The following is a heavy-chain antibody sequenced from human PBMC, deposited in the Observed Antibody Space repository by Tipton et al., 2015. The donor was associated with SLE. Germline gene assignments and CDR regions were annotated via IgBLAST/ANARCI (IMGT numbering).Heavy chain of an antibody. V-gene: IGHV4-34*01. CDR2: INHSGST. D-gene: IGHD3-10*01. J-gene: IGHJ3*02. CDR1: GGSFSGYY. CDR3: ARDWFSDAFDI. Sequence: TLSLTCAVYGGSFSGYYWSWIRQPPGKGLEWIGEINHSGSTNYTPSLKSRVTISVDTSKNQFSLKLSSVTAANTAVYYCARDWFSDAFDIWGQGTRVTVSS.